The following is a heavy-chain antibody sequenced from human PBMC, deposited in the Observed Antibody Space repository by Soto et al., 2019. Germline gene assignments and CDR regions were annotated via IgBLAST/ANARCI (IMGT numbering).Heavy chain of an antibody. V-gene: IGHV3-48*03. CDR3: VGGGLPYFDY. J-gene: IGHJ4*02. CDR1: GFSFSIFE. D-gene: IGHD3-16*01. CDR2: ITGSGGTV. Sequence: EVQVVESGGGLVQPGGSLRLSCAASGFSFSIFEMNWVRQAPGKGLEWLSYITGSGGTVYYADSVKGRFTISRDNAKNSLYLQMGSLRDEDTGVYFCVGGGLPYFDYWGQGALVTVSS.